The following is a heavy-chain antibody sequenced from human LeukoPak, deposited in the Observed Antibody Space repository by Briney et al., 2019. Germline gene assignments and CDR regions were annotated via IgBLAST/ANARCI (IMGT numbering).Heavy chain of an antibody. CDR1: GDTLSTYY. Sequence: SETLSLTCSLSGDTLSTYYWNWIRQTPGRGLEWIGHISLGNTEYNPSLKSRVTISVDTSKNEFSLRLKSVPAAHTALYFFARAKRHSYGKYIDPWGQGTLVSVSS. V-gene: IGHV4-59*12. J-gene: IGHJ5*02. D-gene: IGHD5-18*01. CDR2: ISLGNT. CDR3: ARAKRHSYGKYIDP.